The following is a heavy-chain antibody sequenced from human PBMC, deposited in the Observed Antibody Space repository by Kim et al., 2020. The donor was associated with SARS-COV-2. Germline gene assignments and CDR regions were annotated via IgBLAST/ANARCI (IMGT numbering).Heavy chain of an antibody. D-gene: IGHD1-26*01. CDR1: GFTFSRYD. CDR3: ARGDSDGAFDI. V-gene: IGHV3-13*01. CDR2: FDAPGDT. Sequence: GGSLRLSCAAAGFTFSRYDMHWVRQTPGRGLELVSGFDAPGDTYYSDSVKGRFTISRENAKSALFLQMNSLGGGDTAVYYCARGDSDGAFDIWGQGTTVIVTS. J-gene: IGHJ3*02.